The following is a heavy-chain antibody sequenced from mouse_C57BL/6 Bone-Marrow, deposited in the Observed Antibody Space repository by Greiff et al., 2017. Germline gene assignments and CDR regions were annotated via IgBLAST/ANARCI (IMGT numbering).Heavy chain of an antibody. CDR2: IYPRSGNT. J-gene: IGHJ2*01. V-gene: IGHV1-81*01. CDR1: GYTFTSYG. CDR3: ARRVYYDGSSFFGY. Sequence: VKLMESGAELARPGASVKLSCKASGYTFTSYGISWVKQRTGQGLEWIGEIYPRSGNTYYNEKFKGQATLTADKSSSTAYMELRSLTSEGSAVYFCARRVYYDGSSFFGYWGQGTTLTVSS. D-gene: IGHD1-1*01.